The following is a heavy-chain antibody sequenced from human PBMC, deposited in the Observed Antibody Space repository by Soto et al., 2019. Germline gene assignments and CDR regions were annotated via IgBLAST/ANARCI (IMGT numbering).Heavy chain of an antibody. CDR1: GYTFTSYG. Sequence: ASVKVSCKASGYTFTSYGISWVRQAPGQGLEWMGWISGYNGNTNYAQKLQGRVTMTTETSTSKAYMELRSLRSDDTAVDYCARRSSSSRGDYYYGMDVWGQGTTVTVSS. D-gene: IGHD6-6*01. V-gene: IGHV1-18*01. CDR2: ISGYNGNT. CDR3: ARRSSSSRGDYYYGMDV. J-gene: IGHJ6*02.